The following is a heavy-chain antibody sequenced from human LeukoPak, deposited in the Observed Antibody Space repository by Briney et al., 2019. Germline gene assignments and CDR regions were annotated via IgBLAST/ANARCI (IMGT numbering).Heavy chain of an antibody. Sequence: PGGSLRLSCAASGFTVSSNYMSWVRQAPGKGLEWVSVIYSGGSTYYADSVKGGFTISRDNSKNTLYLQMNSLRAEDTAVYYCARAVYCGGDCRYFDYWGQGTLVTVSS. CDR1: GFTVSSNY. V-gene: IGHV3-66*01. CDR3: ARAVYCGGDCRYFDY. D-gene: IGHD2-21*02. J-gene: IGHJ4*02. CDR2: IYSGGST.